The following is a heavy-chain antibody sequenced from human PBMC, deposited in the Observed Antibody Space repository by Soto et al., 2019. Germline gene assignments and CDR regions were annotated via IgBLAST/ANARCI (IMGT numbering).Heavy chain of an antibody. CDR1: GDSVSSNSAG. CDR3: ARGEQYSGRIFDY. CDR2: TYYRSKWYY. Sequence: QVQLQQSGPGLVKPSQTLSLTCAITGDSVSSNSAGWSWVRQSPSRGLEWLGRTYYRSKWYYEYAVSVRGRITINPDTSKNPYSLQLNSVTPADTAVYFCARGEQYSGRIFDYWGQGTLVTVSS. V-gene: IGHV6-1*01. J-gene: IGHJ4*01. D-gene: IGHD1-26*01.